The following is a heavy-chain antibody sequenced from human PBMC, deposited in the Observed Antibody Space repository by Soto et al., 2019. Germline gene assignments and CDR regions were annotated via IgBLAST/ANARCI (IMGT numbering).Heavy chain of an antibody. CDR3: ARGGYYYENSGQNAYDY. D-gene: IGHD3-22*01. Sequence: PSDTPALTCTFSGGSISSGGYYWSWIRQHPGKGLEWIGYIYYGGSTYYNPSLKSRATISGDTSKNQFSLKLSSVTAADTAVYYCARGGYYYENSGQNAYDYWGQGILVTVSS. CDR1: GGSISSGGYY. J-gene: IGHJ4*01. V-gene: IGHV4-31*03. CDR2: IYYGGST.